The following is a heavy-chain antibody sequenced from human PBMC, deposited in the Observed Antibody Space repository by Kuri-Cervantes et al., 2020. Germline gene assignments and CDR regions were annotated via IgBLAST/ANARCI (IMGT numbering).Heavy chain of an antibody. V-gene: IGHV3-30-3*01. CDR2: ISYDGSNK. CDR3: ARYCSSSSCWDAFDI. Sequence: GESLKISCAASGFTFSSYAMHWVRQAPGKGLEWVAVISYDGSNKYYADSVKGRFTISRDNAKNSLYLQMNSLRAEDTAVYYCARYCSSSSCWDAFDIWGQGTMVTVSS. J-gene: IGHJ3*02. CDR1: GFTFSSYA. D-gene: IGHD2-15*01.